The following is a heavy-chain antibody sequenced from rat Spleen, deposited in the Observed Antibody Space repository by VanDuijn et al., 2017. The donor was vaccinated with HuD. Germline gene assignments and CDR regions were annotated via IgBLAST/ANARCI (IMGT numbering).Heavy chain of an antibody. D-gene: IGHD1-12*02. CDR3: TTDRRYYDDSYVMDA. CDR2: ITNTGRNT. V-gene: IGHV5-31*01. J-gene: IGHJ4*01. Sequence: EVQLMESGGGLVQPGRSLKLSCVASGFSFNNYWMTWIRQAPGKGLEWIASITNTGRNTHYPDSVKGRFTISRDTAESTLYLQMDSLRSEDTATYYCTTDRRYYDDSYVMDAWGQGASVTVSS. CDR1: GFSFNNYW.